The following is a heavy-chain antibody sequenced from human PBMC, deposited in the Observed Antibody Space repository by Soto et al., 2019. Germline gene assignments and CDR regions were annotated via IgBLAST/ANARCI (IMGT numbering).Heavy chain of an antibody. V-gene: IGHV4-30-4*01. Sequence: SEPLSLACTVSGGSISSDAYYWSWIRQPPGKGLEWIGYIYYSGSTYYNPSLESRVTRSVDTSKNQFSLKQSSVTAADTAADYCARVTQDDAFDIWGQGTMVTVSS. J-gene: IGHJ3*02. CDR3: ARVTQDDAFDI. CDR2: IYYSGST. CDR1: GGSISSDAYY.